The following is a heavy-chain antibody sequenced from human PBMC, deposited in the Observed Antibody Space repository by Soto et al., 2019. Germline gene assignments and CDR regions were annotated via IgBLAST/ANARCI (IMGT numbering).Heavy chain of an antibody. CDR3: ARANIGYYFDY. CDR1: GFTFGDYA. Sequence: PGGSLRLSCAASGFTFGDYAIHWVRQAPGKGLEWVSGIRGNSDILGYADSVKGRFTISRDNAKKSLYLQMNSLRAEDTAFYFCARANIGYYFDYWGLGIPVTVSS. D-gene: IGHD3-10*01. CDR2: IRGNSDIL. V-gene: IGHV3-9*01. J-gene: IGHJ4*02.